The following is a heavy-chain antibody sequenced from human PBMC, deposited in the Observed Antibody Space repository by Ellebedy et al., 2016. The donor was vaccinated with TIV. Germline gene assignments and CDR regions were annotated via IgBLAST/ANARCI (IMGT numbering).Heavy chain of an antibody. Sequence: GESLKISCAASGFTFTNYHMHWVRQAPGKGLEWVANINPDGSEKHYVDSVKGRFTISRDTAKTSLYLQINNLRADDTAVYYCARFRYTSAWHLGHNGLDCWGQGTLVSVSS. CDR3: ARFRYTSAWHLGHNGLDC. J-gene: IGHJ4*02. V-gene: IGHV3-7*03. CDR2: INPDGSEK. CDR1: GFTFTNYH. D-gene: IGHD6-19*01.